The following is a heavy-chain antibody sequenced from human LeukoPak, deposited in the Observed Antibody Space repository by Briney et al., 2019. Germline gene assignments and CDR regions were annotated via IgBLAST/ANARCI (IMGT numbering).Heavy chain of an antibody. Sequence: SETLSLTCTVSGGSISSSSYYWGWIRQPPGKGLEWIGSISSSGSTYYNPSLKSRVTMSVDTSKNQFSLKLSSVTAADTAVYYCARESIWYYGSGSYYRRHAFDIWGQGTMVTVSS. CDR3: ARESIWYYGSGSYYRRHAFDI. CDR1: GGSISSSSYY. D-gene: IGHD3-10*01. J-gene: IGHJ3*02. CDR2: ISSSGST. V-gene: IGHV4-39*07.